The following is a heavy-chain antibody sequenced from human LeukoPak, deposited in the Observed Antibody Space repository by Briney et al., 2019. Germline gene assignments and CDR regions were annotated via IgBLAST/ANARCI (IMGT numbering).Heavy chain of an antibody. CDR2: ISAYNGNT. V-gene: IGHV1-18*01. Sequence: GASVKVSCKASGYTFTTYSISWVRQAPGQGLEWMGWISAYNGNTNYAQKFQGRVTMTPDTSTSTAYMELRSLRSDDTAVYYCARDRGSYYYDSSGGLDYWGQGTLVTVSS. CDR3: ARDRGSYYYDSSGGLDY. CDR1: GYTFTTYS. D-gene: IGHD3-22*01. J-gene: IGHJ4*02.